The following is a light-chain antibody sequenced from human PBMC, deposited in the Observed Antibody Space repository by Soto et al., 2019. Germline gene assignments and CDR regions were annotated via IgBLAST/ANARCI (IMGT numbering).Light chain of an antibody. V-gene: IGKV2-28*01. J-gene: IGKJ4*01. CDR3: MQALQTPVT. Sequence: DIVMTQSPLSLPVTPGDPASISCRSSQSLLHSNGYNYLDWYLQKPGQSPQLLIYLGSNRASGVPDRFSGSGSGTDFTLKISRVEAEDVGIYYCMQALQTPVTFGGGTKVEIK. CDR1: QSLLHSNGYNY. CDR2: LGS.